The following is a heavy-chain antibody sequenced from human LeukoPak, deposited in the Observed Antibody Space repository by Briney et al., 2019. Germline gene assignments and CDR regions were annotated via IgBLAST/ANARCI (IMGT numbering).Heavy chain of an antibody. Sequence: GGSLRLSCAASGFTFSDYYMSWIRQAPGKGLEWVSYISSSGSTIYYADSVKGRFTISRDNAKNSLYLQMNSLRAEDTAVYYCAKDLWFGEPTDGMDVWGKGTTVTVSS. V-gene: IGHV3-11*01. CDR2: ISSSGSTI. J-gene: IGHJ6*04. CDR3: AKDLWFGEPTDGMDV. D-gene: IGHD3-10*01. CDR1: GFTFSDYY.